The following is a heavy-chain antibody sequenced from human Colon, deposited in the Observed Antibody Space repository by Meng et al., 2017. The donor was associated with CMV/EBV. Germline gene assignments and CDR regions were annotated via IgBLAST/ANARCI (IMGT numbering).Heavy chain of an antibody. J-gene: IGHJ5*02. CDR1: GCTVSNYW. CDR2: IKGDGSST. CDR3: ARDRISMVRGENWFDP. V-gene: IGHV3-74*01. Sequence: SGCTVSNYWMHWVRQAPGKGLVWVSRIKGDGSSTNYADSVKGRFTISRDNAKNTLYLQMNSLRVEDTAIYYCARDRISMVRGENWFDPWGQGTLVTVSS. D-gene: IGHD3-10*01.